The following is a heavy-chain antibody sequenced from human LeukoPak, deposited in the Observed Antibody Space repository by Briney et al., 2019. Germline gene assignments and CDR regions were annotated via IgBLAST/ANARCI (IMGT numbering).Heavy chain of an antibody. V-gene: IGHV3-30*18. CDR2: ISYDGSNK. D-gene: IGHD5-12*01. J-gene: IGHJ6*02. CDR1: GFTFSSYG. CDR3: AKTFGPNSGYDYWPPYYYYYGMDV. Sequence: PGRSLRLSCAASGFTFSSYGMHWVRQAPGKGLEWVAVISYDGSNKYYADSVKGRFTISRDNSKNTLYLQMNSLRAEDTAVYYCAKTFGPNSGYDYWPPYYYYYGMDVWGQGTTVTVSS.